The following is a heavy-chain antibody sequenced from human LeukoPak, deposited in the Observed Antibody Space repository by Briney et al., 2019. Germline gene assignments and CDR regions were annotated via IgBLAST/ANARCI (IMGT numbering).Heavy chain of an antibody. Sequence: GSLRLSCAASGFTFSDYYMSWIRQPPGKGLEWIGEINHSGSTNYNPSLKSRVTISVDTSKNQFSLKLSSVTAADTAVYYCARGPVVVAATPYYYYGMDVWGQGTTVTVSS. V-gene: IGHV4-34*01. J-gene: IGHJ6*02. CDR2: INHSGST. CDR1: GFTFSDYY. D-gene: IGHD2-15*01. CDR3: ARGPVVVAATPYYYYGMDV.